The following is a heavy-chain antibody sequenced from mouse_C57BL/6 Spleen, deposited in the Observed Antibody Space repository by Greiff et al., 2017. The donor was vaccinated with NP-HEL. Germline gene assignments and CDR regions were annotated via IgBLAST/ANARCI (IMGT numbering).Heavy chain of an antibody. CDR1: GYTFTSYW. V-gene: IGHV1-69*01. J-gene: IGHJ3*01. CDR2: IDPSDSYT. CDR3: ARGLYECAY. Sequence: VQLQQPGAELVMPGASVKLSCKASGYTFTSYWMHWVKQRPGQGLEWIGEIDPSDSYTNYNQKFKGKSTLTVDKSSGTAYMQLSSLTSEDSAVYYCARGLYECAYWGQGTLVTVSA. D-gene: IGHD2-3*01.